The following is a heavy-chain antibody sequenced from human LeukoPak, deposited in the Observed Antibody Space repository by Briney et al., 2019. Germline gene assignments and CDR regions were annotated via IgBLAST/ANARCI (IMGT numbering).Heavy chain of an antibody. J-gene: IGHJ5*02. V-gene: IGHV4-39*01. CDR1: GGSISSSSYY. CDR3: ARPTIAVAGTDRFDP. D-gene: IGHD6-19*01. Sequence: SETLSLTCTVSGGSISSSSYYWGWIRQPPGKGLEWIGSIYYSGSTYYNPSLKSRVTISVDTSKNQFSLKLSSVTAADTAVYYCARPTIAVAGTDRFDPWGQGTLVTVSS. CDR2: IYYSGST.